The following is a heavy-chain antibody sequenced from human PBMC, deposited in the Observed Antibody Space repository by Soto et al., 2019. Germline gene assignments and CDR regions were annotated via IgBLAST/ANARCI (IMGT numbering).Heavy chain of an antibody. CDR1: GGSISSYY. D-gene: IGHD2-15*01. V-gene: IGHV4-59*01. CDR3: ATEVVAATPNWYFDL. Sequence: QVQLQESGPGLVKPSETLSLTCTVSGGSISSYYWSWIRQPPGKGLEWIGYIYYSGSTNYNPSLKSRVTISVDTSKNQFSLKLSSVTAADTAVYYCATEVVAATPNWYFDLWGRGTLVTVSS. J-gene: IGHJ2*01. CDR2: IYYSGST.